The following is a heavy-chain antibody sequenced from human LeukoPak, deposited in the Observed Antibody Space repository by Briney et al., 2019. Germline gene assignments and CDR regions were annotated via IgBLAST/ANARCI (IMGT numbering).Heavy chain of an antibody. V-gene: IGHV1-24*01. CDR1: GYTLTELS. CDR3: ATGQGYSSGWVFDY. J-gene: IGHJ4*02. Sequence: ASVKVSCKVSGYTLTELSMHWVRQAPGKGLEWVGGFDPEDGETIYAQKFQGRVTMTEDTSTDTAYMELSSLRSEDTAVYYCATGQGYSSGWVFDYWGQGTLVTVSP. CDR2: FDPEDGET. D-gene: IGHD6-19*01.